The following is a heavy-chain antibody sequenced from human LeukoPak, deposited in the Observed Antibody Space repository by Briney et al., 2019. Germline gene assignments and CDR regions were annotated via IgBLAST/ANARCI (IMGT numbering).Heavy chain of an antibody. D-gene: IGHD1-26*01. CDR2: IWYDGSKE. CDR3: TTATGSYTSTY. J-gene: IGHJ4*01. V-gene: IGHV3-33*08. Sequence: GRSLRPSCAASGFTFSSYGMHWVRQAPGKGLEWVAVIWYDGSKEYYADSVKGRFTISRDNSKNTLYLQMNSLRAEDTAVYYCTTATGSYTSTYWGQEPWSPSPQ. CDR1: GFTFSSYG.